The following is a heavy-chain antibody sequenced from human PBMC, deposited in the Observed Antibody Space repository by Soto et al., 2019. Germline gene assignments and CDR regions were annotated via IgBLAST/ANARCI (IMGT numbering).Heavy chain of an antibody. CDR2: ISYDGSNK. J-gene: IGHJ4*02. D-gene: IGHD6-19*01. CDR1: GFTFSSYG. Sequence: QVPLVESGGGVVQPGRSLRLSCAASGFTFSSYGMHWVRQAPGKGLEWVAVISYDGSNKYYADSVKGRFTISRDNSKNTLYLQMNSLRAEDTAVYYCAKDAPPNYSSGWLPDYWGQGTLVTVSS. CDR3: AKDAPPNYSSGWLPDY. V-gene: IGHV3-30*18.